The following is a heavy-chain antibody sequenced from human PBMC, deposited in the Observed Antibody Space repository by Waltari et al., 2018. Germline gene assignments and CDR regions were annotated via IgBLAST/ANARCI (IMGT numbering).Heavy chain of an antibody. J-gene: IGHJ4*02. Sequence: QVQLQESGPRLVKPSETLSLTCTVSEYSVSTGFYWGWVRQSPGKGLEWIGSIYHLGNPRYNPPLSSRVAVSMDMSKNQFSRRLTSVTAADTAVYYCARHRLDRGDSFDFWGQGALVTVSS. CDR2: IYHLGNP. CDR1: EYSVSTGFY. CDR3: ARHRLDRGDSFDF. D-gene: IGHD3-22*01. V-gene: IGHV4-38-2*02.